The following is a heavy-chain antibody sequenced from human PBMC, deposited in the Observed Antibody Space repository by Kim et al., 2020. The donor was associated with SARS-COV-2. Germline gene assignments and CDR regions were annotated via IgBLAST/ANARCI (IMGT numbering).Heavy chain of an antibody. Sequence: GGSLRLSCAASGFTFSSYAMSWVRQAPGKGLEWVSAISGSGGSTYYADPVKGRFTISRDNSKNTLYLQMNSLRAEDTAVYYCAKDVSRITSFGVVTRGGMAVWGRGAAVTVSS. V-gene: IGHV3-23*01. CDR1: GFTFSSYA. D-gene: IGHD3-3*01. CDR2: ISGSGGST. J-gene: IGHJ6*02. CDR3: AKDVSRITSFGVVTRGGMAV.